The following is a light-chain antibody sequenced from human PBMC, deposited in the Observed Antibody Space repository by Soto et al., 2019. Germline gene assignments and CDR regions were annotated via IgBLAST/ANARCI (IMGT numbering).Light chain of an antibody. Sequence: EIVLTQSPCTLSLSPGERATLSCRASQSVSSSYLAWYQHKPGQAPRLLIYGASSRATGIPDRFSGSGSGTDFTLTISGLEPEDFAVYYCQRRNNWPLTFGQGTKVDIK. CDR1: QSVSSSY. V-gene: IGKV3D-20*02. J-gene: IGKJ1*01. CDR2: GAS. CDR3: QRRNNWPLT.